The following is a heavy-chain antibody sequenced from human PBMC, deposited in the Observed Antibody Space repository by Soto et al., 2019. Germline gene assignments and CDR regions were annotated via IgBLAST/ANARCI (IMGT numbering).Heavy chain of an antibody. CDR2: IWYDGSQE. J-gene: IGHJ3*02. D-gene: IGHD3-10*01. CDR3: ATGSVGGAGISAFDR. V-gene: IGHV3-33*01. CDR1: GFIFSSHH. Sequence: PGGSLRLSCAASGFIFSSHHMHWVRQAPGKGLEWVAVIWYDGSQEYYGDSVRGRFTVSRDNSRNTLYLEMNSLRDEDTALYYCATGSVGGAGISAFDRWGQGTMVTVSS.